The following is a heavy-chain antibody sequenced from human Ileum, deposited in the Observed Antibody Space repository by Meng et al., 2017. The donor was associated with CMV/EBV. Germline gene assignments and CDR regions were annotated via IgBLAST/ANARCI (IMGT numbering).Heavy chain of an antibody. CDR3: ARGVRGVTISSPYYYGMDV. CDR2: AYYSGST. J-gene: IGHJ6*02. D-gene: IGHD3-10*01. Sequence: SETLSLTCTVSGGSINSYYWTWIRQPPGEGLEWIGYAYYSGSTNYNPSLKSRVTISVDTSKHQFSLRRTSVTAADTALYSCARGVRGVTISSPYYYGMDVWGQGTTVTVSS. CDR1: GGSINSYY. V-gene: IGHV4-59*01.